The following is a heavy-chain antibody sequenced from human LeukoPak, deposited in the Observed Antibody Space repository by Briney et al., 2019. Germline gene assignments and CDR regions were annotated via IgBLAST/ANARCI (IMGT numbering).Heavy chain of an antibody. Sequence: PGGSLRLSCAASGFTFSSNYMSWVRQAPGKGLEWVSVIYSGGSTYYADSEKGRFTISRDNSKNTLYLQMNSLRAEDTAVYYCARADRYSSGWSPSFDIWGQGTMVTVSS. D-gene: IGHD6-19*01. CDR2: IYSGGST. V-gene: IGHV3-53*01. CDR1: GFTFSSNY. J-gene: IGHJ3*02. CDR3: ARADRYSSGWSPSFDI.